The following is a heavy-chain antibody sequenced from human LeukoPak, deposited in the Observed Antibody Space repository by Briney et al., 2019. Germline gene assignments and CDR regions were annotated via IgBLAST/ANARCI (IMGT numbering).Heavy chain of an antibody. Sequence: SETLSLTCTVSGGSISSYYWSWIRQPPGKGLEWIGYIYYSGSTNYNPSLKSRVTISVDTSKNQFSLKLSSVAAADTAVYYCARTLVAATINWFDPWGQGTLVTVSS. D-gene: IGHD2-15*01. CDR2: IYYSGST. V-gene: IGHV4-59*01. CDR1: GGSISSYY. J-gene: IGHJ5*02. CDR3: ARTLVAATINWFDP.